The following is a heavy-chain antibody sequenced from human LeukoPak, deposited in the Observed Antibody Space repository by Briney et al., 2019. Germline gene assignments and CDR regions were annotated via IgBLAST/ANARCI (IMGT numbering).Heavy chain of an antibody. CDR2: ISWDSGNQ. D-gene: IGHD3-9*01. J-gene: IGHJ3*01. CDR3: VKDMGFDLLKDAFHV. Sequence: GRSLRLSCVGSGFSLEDYAMHWVRQVPGKGLEWVSSISWDSGNQAYTDSVKGRFTISRDNGKNPLYLQMNSLRPEDTALYYCVKDMGFDLLKDAFHVWGQGTLVTVSS. V-gene: IGHV3-9*01. CDR1: GFSLEDYA.